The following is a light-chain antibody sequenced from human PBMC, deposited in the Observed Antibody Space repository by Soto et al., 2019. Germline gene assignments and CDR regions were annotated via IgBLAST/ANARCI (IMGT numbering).Light chain of an antibody. V-gene: IGLV2-14*01. J-gene: IGLJ1*01. CDR2: EVN. CDR1: STDVGGYKY. Sequence: QSALNQPASVSGSPGQSITISCTGTSTDVGGYKYVSWYQQHPGTAPKLMIFEVNGRPSGVSDRFSGSKSGNTASLTISGLQPEDEADYYCSSFSSSSTPYVFGTGTKVTVL. CDR3: SSFSSSSTPYV.